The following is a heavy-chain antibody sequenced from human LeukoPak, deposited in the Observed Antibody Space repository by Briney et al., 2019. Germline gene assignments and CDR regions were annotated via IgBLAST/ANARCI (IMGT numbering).Heavy chain of an antibody. D-gene: IGHD2-2*01. Sequence: SVKVSCKASGGTFSSYAISWVRQAPGQGLEWMGGIIPIFGTANYAQKFQGRVTITADESTSTAYMELSSLRSEDTAVYYCVRDGGDVVVPAAFWGQGTLVTVSS. J-gene: IGHJ4*02. CDR3: VRDGGDVVVPAAF. V-gene: IGHV1-69*13. CDR2: IIPIFGTA. CDR1: GGTFSSYA.